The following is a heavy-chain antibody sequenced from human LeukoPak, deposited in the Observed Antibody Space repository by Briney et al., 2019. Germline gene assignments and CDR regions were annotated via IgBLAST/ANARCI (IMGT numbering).Heavy chain of an antibody. V-gene: IGHV3-66*01. J-gene: IGHJ3*02. CDR2: IYSGAIT. CDR1: GFTFSSYA. CDR3: ARWYGDYEIGAFDI. Sequence: GGSLRLSCAASGFTFSSYAMSWVRQAPGKGLEWVSVIYSGAITYYADSVKGRFTISRDNSKNTLFLQMNGLRAEDTAVYYCARWYGDYEIGAFDIWGQGTMVTVSS. D-gene: IGHD4-17*01.